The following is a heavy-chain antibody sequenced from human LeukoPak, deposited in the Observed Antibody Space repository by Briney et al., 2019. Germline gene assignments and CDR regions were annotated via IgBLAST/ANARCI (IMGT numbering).Heavy chain of an antibody. J-gene: IGHJ4*02. CDR2: IIPIFGTA. CDR3: ARPRMVPAAAEDFYFDY. V-gene: IGHV1-69*05. CDR1: GGTFSSYA. Sequence: SVKVSCKASGGTFSSYAISWVRQAPGQGLEWMGRIIPIFGTANYAQKFQSRVTITTDESTSTAYMELSSLRSEDTAVYYCARPRMVPAAAEDFYFDYWGQGTLVTVSS. D-gene: IGHD2-2*01.